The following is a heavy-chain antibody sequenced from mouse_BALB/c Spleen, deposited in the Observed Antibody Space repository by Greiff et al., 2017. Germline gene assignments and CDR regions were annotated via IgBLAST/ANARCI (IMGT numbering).Heavy chain of an antibody. V-gene: IGHV1-14*01. CDR3: ARSDGLYAMDY. CDR2: INPYNDGT. CDR1: GYTFTSYV. J-gene: IGHJ4*01. D-gene: IGHD2-3*01. Sequence: EVKVVESGPELVKPGASVKMSCKASGYTFTSYVMHWVKQKPGQGLEWIGYINPYNDGTKYNEKFKGKATLTSDKSSSTAYMELSSLTSEDSAVYYCARSDGLYAMDYWGQGTSVTVSS.